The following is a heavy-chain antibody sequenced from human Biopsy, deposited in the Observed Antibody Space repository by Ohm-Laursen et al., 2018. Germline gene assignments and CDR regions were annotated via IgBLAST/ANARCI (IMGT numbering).Heavy chain of an antibody. CDR2: ISNSGNT. CDR1: GDSINSSY. CDR3: ARRGSGGRSFDY. V-gene: IGHV4-59*08. D-gene: IGHD2-15*01. J-gene: IGHJ4*02. Sequence: PSETLSLTCTVSGDSINSSYWSWIRQPSGKGLEWIGFISNSGNTNYNPSLKSRVTISVDASKNQISLKLDSVTVADTAVFYCARRGSGGRSFDYWGQGSLVTVSS.